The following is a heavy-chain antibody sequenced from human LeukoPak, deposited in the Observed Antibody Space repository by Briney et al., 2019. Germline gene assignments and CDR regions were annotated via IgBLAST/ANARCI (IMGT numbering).Heavy chain of an antibody. Sequence: GGSLRLSCAASGFTFDDYTMHWVRQAPGKGLEWVSLISWDGGSTYYADSVKGRFTISRDNSKNALYLQMNSLRAEDTAVYYCAKDSGSGSYFDYWGQGTLVTVSS. CDR2: ISWDGGST. V-gene: IGHV3-43*01. CDR3: AKDSGSGSYFDY. J-gene: IGHJ4*02. CDR1: GFTFDDYT. D-gene: IGHD1-26*01.